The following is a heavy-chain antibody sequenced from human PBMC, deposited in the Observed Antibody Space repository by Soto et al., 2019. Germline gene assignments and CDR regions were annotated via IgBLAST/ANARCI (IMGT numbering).Heavy chain of an antibody. CDR1: GGSISSYY. J-gene: IGHJ4*02. CDR2: IYYSGST. D-gene: IGHD4-17*01. V-gene: IGHV4-59*01. Sequence: NPAESLSLTCTVSGGSISSYYWSWIRQPPGKGLEWIGYIYYSGSTNYNPSLKSRVTISVDTSKNQFSLKLSSVTAADTAVYYCARVGDYGDYYFDYWGQGTLVTVSS. CDR3: ARVGDYGDYYFDY.